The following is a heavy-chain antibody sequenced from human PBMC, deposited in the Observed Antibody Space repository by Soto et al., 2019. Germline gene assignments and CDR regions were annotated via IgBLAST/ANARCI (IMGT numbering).Heavy chain of an antibody. Sequence: SVKVSCKASGFTFTSSAVQWVRQARGQRLEWIGWIVVGSGNTNYAQKFQERVTITSDMTTSTAYMERNSLRSEDTAVYYCAAGPEPHSSKYSSSSPHFDYWGQGTLVTVSS. CDR3: AAGPEPHSSKYSSSSPHFDY. CDR1: GFTFTSSA. V-gene: IGHV1-58*01. CDR2: IVVGSGNT. D-gene: IGHD6-6*01. J-gene: IGHJ4*02.